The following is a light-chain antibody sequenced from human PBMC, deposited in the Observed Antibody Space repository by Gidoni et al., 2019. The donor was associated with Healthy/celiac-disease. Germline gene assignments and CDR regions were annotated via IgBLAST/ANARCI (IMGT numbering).Light chain of an antibody. CDR3: MQALQTRYT. V-gene: IGKV2-28*01. Sequence: DIVMTQSSLSLPVTPGEPASIPCRASPSLLHSNGYNYLDWYLQKPGQSPQLLIYLGSNRASGVPDRFSGSGSGTDFTLKISRVEAEDVGVYYCMQALQTRYTFGQGTKLEIK. CDR2: LGS. J-gene: IGKJ2*01. CDR1: PSLLHSNGYNY.